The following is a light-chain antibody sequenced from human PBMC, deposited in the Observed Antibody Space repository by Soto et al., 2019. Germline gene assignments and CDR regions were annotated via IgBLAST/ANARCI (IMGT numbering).Light chain of an antibody. Sequence: EIVLTQSPVTLSLSPGERATLSCRASQSVDYYLAWYQQKPGQAPRLLIYAASNRATSIPARFSGSGSGTDFTLTISSLEPEDFAVYYCLQRSNWPLTFGGGTKVEIK. CDR1: QSVDYY. V-gene: IGKV3-11*01. CDR3: LQRSNWPLT. J-gene: IGKJ4*01. CDR2: AAS.